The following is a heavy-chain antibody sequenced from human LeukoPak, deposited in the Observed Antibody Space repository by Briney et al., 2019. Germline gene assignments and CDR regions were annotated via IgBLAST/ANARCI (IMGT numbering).Heavy chain of an antibody. D-gene: IGHD2-2*01. Sequence: PGRSLRLSCAASGFTFDDYAMHWVRQAPGKGLEWVSGISWNSGSIGYADSVKGRFTISRDNAKNSLYLQMNSLRAEDTAVYYCARSTPIYRYFDYWGQGTLVTVSS. V-gene: IGHV3-9*01. CDR1: GFTFDDYA. CDR2: ISWNSGSI. J-gene: IGHJ4*02. CDR3: ARSTPIYRYFDY.